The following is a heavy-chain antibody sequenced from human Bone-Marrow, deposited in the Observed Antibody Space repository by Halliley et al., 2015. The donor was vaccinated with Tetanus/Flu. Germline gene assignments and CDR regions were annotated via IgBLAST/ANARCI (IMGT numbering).Heavy chain of an antibody. Sequence: GLVYAAAIRGDGGTTYFADSVKGRFSLSRDQATNTLYVEMTSLRPDDTGIYFCVRGSGPRFFDVWGQGTLVTVSS. CDR2: IRGDGGTT. CDR3: VRGSGPRFFDV. J-gene: IGHJ4*02. D-gene: IGHD3-10*01. V-gene: IGHV3-64D*08.